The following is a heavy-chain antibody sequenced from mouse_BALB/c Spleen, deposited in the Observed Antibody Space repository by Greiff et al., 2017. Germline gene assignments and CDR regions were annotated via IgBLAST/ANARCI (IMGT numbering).Heavy chain of an antibody. V-gene: IGHV5-17*02. CDR2: ISSGSSTI. CDR1: GFTFSSFG. J-gene: IGHJ1*01. D-gene: IGHD1-1*01. Sequence: EVKVVESGGGLVQPGGSRKLSCAASGFTFSSFGMHWVRQAPEKGLEWVAYISSGSSTIYYADTVKGRFTISRDNPKNTLFLQMTSLRSEDTAMYYCARGGSRRYFDVWGAGTTVTVSS. CDR3: ARGGSRRYFDV.